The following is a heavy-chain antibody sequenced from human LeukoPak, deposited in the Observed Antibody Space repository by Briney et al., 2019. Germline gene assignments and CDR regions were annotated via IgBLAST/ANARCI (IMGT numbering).Heavy chain of an antibody. D-gene: IGHD5-18*01. J-gene: IGHJ5*02. CDR2: IIPIFGTA. Sequence: GASVKVSCKASGGTFSSYAISWVRQAPGQGLEWMGGIIPIFGTANYAQKFQGRVTITADESTSTAYMELSSLRSEDTAVYYCALRDTAMVGSWGQGTLVTVSS. CDR1: GGTFSSYA. V-gene: IGHV1-69*13. CDR3: ALRDTAMVGS.